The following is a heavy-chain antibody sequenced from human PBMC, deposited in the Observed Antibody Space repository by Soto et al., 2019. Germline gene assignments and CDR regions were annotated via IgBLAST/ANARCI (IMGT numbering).Heavy chain of an antibody. V-gene: IGHV3-30*18. D-gene: IGHD6-19*01. CDR1: GFTFSSYG. CDR3: AKEPGIAVAGTFDY. Sequence: QVQLVESGGGVVQPGRSLRLSCAASGFTFSSYGMHWVRQAPGKGLEWVAVISYDGSNKYYADSVKGRFTISRDNSKNTLYLQMNSLRAEDTAVYYCAKEPGIAVAGTFDYWGQGTLVTFSS. J-gene: IGHJ4*02. CDR2: ISYDGSNK.